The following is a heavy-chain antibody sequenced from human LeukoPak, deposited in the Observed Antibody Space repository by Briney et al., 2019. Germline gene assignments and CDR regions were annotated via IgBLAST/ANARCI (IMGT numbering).Heavy chain of an antibody. D-gene: IGHD3-3*01. V-gene: IGHV3-64*01. Sequence: GGSLRLSCAASGFTFSSYAIHWVRQAPGKGLEYVSAISSNGGSTYYANSVKGRFTISRDTSKNTLYLQMGSLRAEDMAVYYCARPGNAIIYGAYYFDYWGQGTLVTVSS. J-gene: IGHJ4*02. CDR1: GFTFSSYA. CDR3: ARPGNAIIYGAYYFDY. CDR2: ISSNGGST.